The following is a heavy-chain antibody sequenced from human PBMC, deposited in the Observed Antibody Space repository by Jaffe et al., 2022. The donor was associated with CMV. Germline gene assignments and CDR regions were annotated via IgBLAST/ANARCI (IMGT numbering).Heavy chain of an antibody. CDR1: GFTFDDYA. CDR3: AKDIRQQLEYYFDY. Sequence: EVQLVESGGGLVQPGRSLRLSCAASGFTFDDYAMHWVRQAPGKGLEWVSGISWNSGSIGYADSVKGRFTISRDNAKNSLYLQMNSLRAEDTALYYCAKDIRQQLEYYFDYWGQGTLVTVSS. V-gene: IGHV3-9*01. D-gene: IGHD6-13*01. CDR2: ISWNSGSI. J-gene: IGHJ4*02.